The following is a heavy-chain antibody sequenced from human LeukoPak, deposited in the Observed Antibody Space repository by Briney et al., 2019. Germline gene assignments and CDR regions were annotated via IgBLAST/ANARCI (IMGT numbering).Heavy chain of an antibody. V-gene: IGHV4-39*07. J-gene: IGHJ5*02. CDR3: ARDERYCSGGSCYSTVDWFDP. D-gene: IGHD2-15*01. CDR1: GGSISSSSYY. CDR2: IYYSGST. Sequence: SETLSLTCTVSGGSISSSSYYWGWIRQPPGKGLEWIGSIYYSGSTYYNPSLKSRVTISVDTSKNQFSLKLSSVTAADTAVYYCARDERYCSGGSCYSTVDWFDPWGQGTLVTVSS.